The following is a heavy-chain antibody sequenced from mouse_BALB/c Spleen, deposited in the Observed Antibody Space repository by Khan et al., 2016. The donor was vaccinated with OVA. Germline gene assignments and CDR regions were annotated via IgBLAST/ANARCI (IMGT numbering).Heavy chain of an antibody. CDR3: ARAGRWFDY. CDR2: ITSGDTF. D-gene: IGHD3-3*01. CDR1: GYSITSAYY. J-gene: IGHJ3*01. Sequence: EVQLQESGPGLVKHSQSLSLTCSVTGYSITSAYYWNWIRQFPGNELEWMGYITSGDTFNYNPSLRNRISITRDTSRNQFFLKLNSVTPEDTATYYCARAGRWFDYWGQGTLVTVSA. V-gene: IGHV3-6*02.